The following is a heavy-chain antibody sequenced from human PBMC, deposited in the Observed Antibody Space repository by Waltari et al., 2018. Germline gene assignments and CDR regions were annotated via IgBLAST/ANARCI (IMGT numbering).Heavy chain of an antibody. CDR2: IYYSGST. J-gene: IGHJ5*02. V-gene: IGHV4-31*01. Sequence: QVQLQESGPGLVKPSQTLSLTCTVSGGSISSGGYYWSWIRQHPGKGLEWIGYIYYSGSTYCNPVPKSLVTISVDTSKNQFSLKLSSVTAADTAVYYCARGKRTTVTTFGNWFDPWGQGTLVTVSS. CDR3: ARGKRTTVTTFGNWFDP. CDR1: GGSISSGGYY. D-gene: IGHD4-17*01.